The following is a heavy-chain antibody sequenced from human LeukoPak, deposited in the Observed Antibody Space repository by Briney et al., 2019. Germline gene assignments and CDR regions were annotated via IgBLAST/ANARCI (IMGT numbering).Heavy chain of an antibody. CDR2: IYYSGST. CDR3: ARLSVGATPYNWFDP. CDR1: GGSISSSSYY. D-gene: IGHD1-26*01. V-gene: IGHV4-39*07. J-gene: IGHJ5*02. Sequence: SETLSLTCTVSGGSISSSSYYWGWIRQPPGKGLEWIGSIYYSGSTYYNPSLKSRVTISVDTSKNQFSLKLSSVTAADTAVYYCARLSVGATPYNWFDPWGQGTLVTVSS.